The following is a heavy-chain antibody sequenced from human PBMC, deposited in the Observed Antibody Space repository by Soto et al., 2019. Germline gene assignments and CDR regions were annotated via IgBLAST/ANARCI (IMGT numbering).Heavy chain of an antibody. CDR3: ARATRYFGSFDS. CDR2: IYSGGST. J-gene: IGHJ4*02. D-gene: IGHD3-16*01. Sequence: GGSLRLSCAASGFSVSNNYMTWVRQAPGKGLEWVSIIYSGGSTYYSESVKGRTTISRDTSKNIVFLQVNSLRAEDTAVYYCARATRYFGSFDSWGQGTLVTVSS. CDR1: GFSVSNNY. V-gene: IGHV3-53*01.